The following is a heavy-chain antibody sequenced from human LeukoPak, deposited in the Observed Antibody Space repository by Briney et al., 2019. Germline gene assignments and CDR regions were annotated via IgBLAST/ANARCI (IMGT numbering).Heavy chain of an antibody. CDR2: LNGDGTST. D-gene: IGHD6-19*01. V-gene: IGHV3-74*01. CDR1: GFAFSRYW. CDR3: ARDSSSESLDF. J-gene: IGHJ4*02. Sequence: GGSLRLSCAASGFAFSRYWVHWVRQAPGKGLVWVSRLNGDGTSTSHADSVKGRFTISRDNAKNTLYLQMNSLSPEDTAVYYCARDSSSESLDFWGQGTLVTVSS.